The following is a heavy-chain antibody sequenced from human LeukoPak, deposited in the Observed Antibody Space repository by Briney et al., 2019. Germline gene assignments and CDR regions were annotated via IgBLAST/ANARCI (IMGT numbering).Heavy chain of an antibody. V-gene: IGHV4-31*03. D-gene: IGHD4/OR15-4a*01. J-gene: IGHJ3*02. Sequence: IPSETLSLTCTVSGGSISSGGYYWSWIRQHPGKGLEWIGYIYYSGSTYYNPSLKSRVTISVDTSKNQFSLKLSAVTAADTAVYYCARSYGGNLQAFDIWGQGTMVTVSS. CDR3: ARSYGGNLQAFDI. CDR1: GGSISSGGYY. CDR2: IYYSGST.